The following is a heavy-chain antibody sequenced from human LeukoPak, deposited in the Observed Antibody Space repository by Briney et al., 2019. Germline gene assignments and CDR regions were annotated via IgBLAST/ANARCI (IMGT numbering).Heavy chain of an antibody. J-gene: IGHJ4*02. Sequence: PLETLSLTCAVYGGSFSGYYWSWIRQPPGKGLEWIGEINHSGSTNYNPSLKSRVTISVDTSKNQFSLKLSSVTAADTAVYYCASRVNTAMVTTPFDYWGQGTLVTVSS. CDR3: ASRVNTAMVTTPFDY. CDR1: GGSFSGYY. V-gene: IGHV4-34*01. D-gene: IGHD5-18*01. CDR2: INHSGST.